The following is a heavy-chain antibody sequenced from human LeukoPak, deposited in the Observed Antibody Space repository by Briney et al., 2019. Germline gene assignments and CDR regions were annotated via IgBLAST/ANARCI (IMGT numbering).Heavy chain of an antibody. Sequence: GGSLRLSCAASGFTFSSYSTNWVRQAPGKGLEWVSSISSSSSYIYYADSVKGRFTISRDNAKNSLYLQMNSLRAEDTAVYYCARVPYCSSTSCPTRRYLDYWGQGTLVTVSS. CDR3: ARVPYCSSTSCPTRRYLDY. CDR2: ISSSSSYI. CDR1: GFTFSSYS. V-gene: IGHV3-21*01. J-gene: IGHJ4*02. D-gene: IGHD2-2*01.